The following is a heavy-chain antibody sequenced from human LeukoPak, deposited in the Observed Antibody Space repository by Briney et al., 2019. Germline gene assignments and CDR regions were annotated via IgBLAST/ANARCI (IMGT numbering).Heavy chain of an antibody. Sequence: PGRSLRLSCAASGFTFRSFGMHWVRQAPGKGLEWVAVIWYDGSKEFYADSVKGRFTISRDNSKNTLYLQMNSLRVEDTAVYYCARDQNYGYYDGMDVWGQGTTVSVSS. V-gene: IGHV3-33*01. CDR2: IWYDGSKE. CDR3: ARDQNYGYYDGMDV. J-gene: IGHJ6*02. D-gene: IGHD3-10*01. CDR1: GFTFRSFG.